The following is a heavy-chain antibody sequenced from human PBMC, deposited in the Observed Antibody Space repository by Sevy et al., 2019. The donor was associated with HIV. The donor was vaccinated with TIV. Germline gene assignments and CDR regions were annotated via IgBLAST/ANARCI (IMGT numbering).Heavy chain of an antibody. CDR3: ARDRYYDASGYYYYYYGMDV. CDR1: GFTVSGNY. Sequence: GGSLRLSYEASGFTVSGNYMAWVRLAPGKGLEWVSLIDSGGSTYYADSVKGRFTISRDNAKNTLYLQMNPLRAEDTAVYFCARDRYYDASGYYYYYYGMDVWGQGTTVTVSS. D-gene: IGHD3-22*01. CDR2: IDSGGST. V-gene: IGHV3-66*01. J-gene: IGHJ6*02.